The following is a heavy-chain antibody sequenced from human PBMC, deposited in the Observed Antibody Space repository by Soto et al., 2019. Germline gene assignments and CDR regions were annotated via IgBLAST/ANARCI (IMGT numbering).Heavy chain of an antibody. CDR1: GFTFSDFA. Sequence: EVQVLESGGGLVQPGWSLRLSCAATGFTFSDFAMSWVRQAPGKGLEWVSRIYGGGNGPHYADSVKGRVTISRDNSTNTLYLQMNSLRAEDTAVYYCAKMEGMDPWAYSFDYWGQGTLVTVSS. J-gene: IGHJ4*02. D-gene: IGHD2-2*03. V-gene: IGHV3-23*01. CDR2: IYGGGNGP. CDR3: AKMEGMDPWAYSFDY.